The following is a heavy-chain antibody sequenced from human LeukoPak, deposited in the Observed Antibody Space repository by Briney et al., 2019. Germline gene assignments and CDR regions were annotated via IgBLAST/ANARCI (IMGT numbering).Heavy chain of an antibody. D-gene: IGHD1-26*01. CDR3: ATEKDLLLDS. CDR2: LDPGDDET. Sequence: ASVKVSCKVSGYSLSELSTHWVRQAPGQGLEWMGGLDPGDDETIYAQKFQGRVTMTEDTSTDTAYLELSSLRSEDTAVYFCATEKDLLLDSWGQGTPVTVSS. V-gene: IGHV1-24*01. CDR1: GYSLSELS. J-gene: IGHJ5*01.